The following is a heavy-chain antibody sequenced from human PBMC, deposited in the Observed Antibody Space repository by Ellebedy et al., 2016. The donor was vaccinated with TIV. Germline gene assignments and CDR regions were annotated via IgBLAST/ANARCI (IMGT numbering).Heavy chain of an antibody. D-gene: IGHD3-3*01. J-gene: IGHJ4*02. V-gene: IGHV4-34*01. Sequence: SETLSLXXAVYGGSFSGYYWSWIRQPPGKGLEWIGEINHSGSTNYNPSLKSRVTISVDTSKNQFSLKLSSVTAADTAVYYCARVNTIFGVAYRSYYFDYWGQGTLVTVSS. CDR3: ARVNTIFGVAYRSYYFDY. CDR2: INHSGST. CDR1: GGSFSGYY.